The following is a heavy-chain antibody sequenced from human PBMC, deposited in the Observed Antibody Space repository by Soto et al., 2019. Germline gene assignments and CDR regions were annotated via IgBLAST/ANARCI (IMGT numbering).Heavy chain of an antibody. CDR2: IWYDGSNK. V-gene: IGHV3-33*01. CDR1: GFTFSSYG. CDR3: ARVGPGMAATGSYYYYYYGMDV. D-gene: IGHD6-13*01. Sequence: GGSLRLSCAASGFTFSSYGMHWVRQAPGKGLEWVAVIWYDGSNKYYADSVKGRFTISRDNSKNTLDLQMSSLRAEDTAVYYCARVGPGMAATGSYYYYYYGMDVWGQGTTVTVSS. J-gene: IGHJ6*02.